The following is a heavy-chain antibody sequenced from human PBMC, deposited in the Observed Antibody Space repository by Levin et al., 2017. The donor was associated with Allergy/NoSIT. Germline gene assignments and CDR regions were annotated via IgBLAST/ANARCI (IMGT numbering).Heavy chain of an antibody. CDR3: ARAAGTGGYYCYYGMDV. J-gene: IGHJ6*02. D-gene: IGHD1/OR15-1a*01. V-gene: IGHV3-11*01. CDR1: GFTFSDYY. Sequence: GGSLRLSCAASGFTFSDYYMSWIRQAPGRGLEWVSYISGSGTTIYYADSVKGRFTISRDNAKNSLYLQMNSLRAEDTAVYYCARAAGTGGYYCYYGMDVWGQGTTVTVSS. CDR2: ISGSGTTI.